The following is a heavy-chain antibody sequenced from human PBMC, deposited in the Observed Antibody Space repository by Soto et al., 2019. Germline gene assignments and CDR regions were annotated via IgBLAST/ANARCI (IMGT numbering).Heavy chain of an antibody. D-gene: IGHD6-19*01. CDR2: IWYDASNK. CDR3: ARECDGYSTGWCQRGGFDY. Sequence: QVQLVESGGGVVQPGRSLRLSCAASGFTFSSYGMHWVRQAPGKGLEWVEVIWYDASNKYYADSVKGRVTISRDNYKNTPSLQRNSRTAEDSAVYYCARECDGYSTGWCQRGGFDYWGQGTLGTGS. J-gene: IGHJ4*02. V-gene: IGHV3-33*01. CDR1: GFTFSSYG.